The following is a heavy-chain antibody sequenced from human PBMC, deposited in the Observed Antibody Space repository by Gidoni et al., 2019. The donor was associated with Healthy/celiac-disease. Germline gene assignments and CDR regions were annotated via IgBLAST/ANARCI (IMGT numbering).Heavy chain of an antibody. V-gene: IGHV3-20*01. CDR1: GFTFDDYG. CDR2: INWNGGST. Sequence: EVQLVESGGGVVRPGGSLRLSCAASGFTFDDYGMSWVRQAPGKGLEWVSGINWNGGSTGYADSVKCRFTISRDNAKNSLYLQMNSLRAEDTALYHCARLPYADLGDDYFDYWGQGTLVTVSS. J-gene: IGHJ4*02. CDR3: ARLPYADLGDDYFDY. D-gene: IGHD3-16*01.